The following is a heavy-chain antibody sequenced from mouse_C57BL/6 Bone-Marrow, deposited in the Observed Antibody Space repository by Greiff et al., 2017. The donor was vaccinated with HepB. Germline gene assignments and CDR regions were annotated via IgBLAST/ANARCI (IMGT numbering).Heavy chain of an antibody. CDR3: ASPLPYAMDY. Sequence: EVQLQQSGPVLVKPGASVKMSCKASGYTFTDYYMNWVKQSHGKSLEWIGVINPYNGGTSYNQKFKGKATLTVDKSSSTAYMELNSLTSEDSAVYYCASPLPYAMDYWGQGTSVTVSS. V-gene: IGHV1-19*01. CDR2: INPYNGGT. D-gene: IGHD5-5*01. J-gene: IGHJ4*01. CDR1: GYTFTDYY.